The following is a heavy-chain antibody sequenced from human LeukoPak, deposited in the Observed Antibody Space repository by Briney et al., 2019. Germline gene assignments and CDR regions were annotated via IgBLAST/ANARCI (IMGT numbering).Heavy chain of an antibody. CDR1: GGSISSGSYY. Sequence: SQTLSLTCTVSGGSISSGSYYWSWIRQPAGKGLEWIGRIYTSGSTNYNPSLKSRFTISVDTSKNQFSLKLSSVTAADTAVYYCARDFDYWGQGTLVTVSS. CDR2: IYTSGST. CDR3: ARDFDY. V-gene: IGHV4-61*02. J-gene: IGHJ4*02.